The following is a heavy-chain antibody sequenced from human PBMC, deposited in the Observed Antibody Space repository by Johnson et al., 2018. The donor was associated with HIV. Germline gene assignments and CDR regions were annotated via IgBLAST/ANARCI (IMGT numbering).Heavy chain of an antibody. V-gene: IGHV3-66*01. CDR3: ARDGESQRLPLGDAFDV. J-gene: IGHJ3*01. CDR1: GFSVSNNY. CDR2: IYSGGNT. D-gene: IGHD6-25*01. Sequence: MQLVESGGDLVQPGGSLRLSCGASGFSVSNNYMSWVRQAPGKGLEWVSVIYSGGNTYYADSVRGRFTISRVNSKNTLYLQMDNLRVEDTAIYYCARDGESQRLPLGDAFDVWGQGTMVTVSS.